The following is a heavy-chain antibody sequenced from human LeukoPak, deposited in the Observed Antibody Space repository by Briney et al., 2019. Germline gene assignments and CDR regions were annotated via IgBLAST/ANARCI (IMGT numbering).Heavy chain of an antibody. CDR1: GGSISNYY. Sequence: PSETLSLTCTVSGGSISNYYWSWIRQPAGKGLEWIGRIYTSGSTNYNPSLKSRVTMSVDTSKNQFFLKLSSVTAADTAVYYCARAYYDFWSGYALAYWGQGTLVTVSS. D-gene: IGHD3-3*01. CDR2: IYTSGST. V-gene: IGHV4-4*07. CDR3: ARAYYDFWSGYALAY. J-gene: IGHJ4*02.